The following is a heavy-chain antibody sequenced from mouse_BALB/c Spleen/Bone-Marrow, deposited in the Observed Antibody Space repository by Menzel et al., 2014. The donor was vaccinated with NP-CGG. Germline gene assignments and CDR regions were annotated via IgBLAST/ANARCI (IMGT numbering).Heavy chain of an antibody. J-gene: IGHJ3*01. CDR2: INPSTGYT. Sequence: QVQLQQSGAELAKPGASVKMSCKASGYTLTRYWMHWVKQRPGQGLEWIGYINPSTGYTEYNQKFKDKATLTADKSSSTAYMQLSSLTSEDSAVYYCVCGNYYLAYWGQGTLVTVSA. CDR1: GYTLTRYW. V-gene: IGHV1-7*01. CDR3: VCGNYYLAY. D-gene: IGHD2-1*01.